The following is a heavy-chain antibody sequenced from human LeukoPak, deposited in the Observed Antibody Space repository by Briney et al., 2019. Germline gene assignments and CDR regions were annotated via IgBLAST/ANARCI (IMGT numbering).Heavy chain of an antibody. CDR2: INPNSGGT. J-gene: IGHJ3*02. V-gene: IGHV1-2*02. CDR3: ARGYGDYGAGPLVCAFDI. Sequence: GASVKVSCKASGYTFTGYYMHWVRQAPGQGLEWMGWINPNSGGTNYAQKFQGRVTMTRDTSISTAYMELSRLRSDDTAVYYCARGYGDYGAGPLVCAFDIWGQGTMVTVSS. D-gene: IGHD4-17*01. CDR1: GYTFTGYY.